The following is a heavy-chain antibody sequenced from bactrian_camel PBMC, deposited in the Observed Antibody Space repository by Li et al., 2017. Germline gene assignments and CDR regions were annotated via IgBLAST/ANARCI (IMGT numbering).Heavy chain of an antibody. D-gene: IGHD6*01. J-gene: IGHJ4*01. Sequence: QVQLVESGGGSVQAGGSLRLSCAGSRYTRTNYCMGWFRQAPGKEFEWVASISDDSRTTDYGGFLKTRFTISRDNAKNTLYLQMNSLKPDDTAMYYCAASLASALNGTGRSPGTQVTVS. CDR1: RYTRTNYC. CDR2: ISDDSRTT. V-gene: IGHV3-2*01.